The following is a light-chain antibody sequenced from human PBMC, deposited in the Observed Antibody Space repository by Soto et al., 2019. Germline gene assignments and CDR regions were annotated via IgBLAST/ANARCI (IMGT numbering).Light chain of an antibody. CDR3: QQYNSYPLT. CDR2: DAS. V-gene: IGKV1-5*01. J-gene: IGKJ4*01. Sequence: GDRVTITCRASQSISSWLAWYQQKPGKAPKLLIYDASSLESGVPSRFSGSGSGTEFTLTISSLQPDEFATYYCQQYNSYPLTFGGGTKVDIK. CDR1: QSISSW.